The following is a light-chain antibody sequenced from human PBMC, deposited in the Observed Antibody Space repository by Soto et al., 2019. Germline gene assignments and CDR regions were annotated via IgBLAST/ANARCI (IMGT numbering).Light chain of an antibody. CDR1: SSDVGGYNY. Sequence: QAVVTQPPSASGSPGQSVTISCTGTSSDVGGYNYVSWYQQHLGKAPKLMISEVSKRPSGVPDRFSGSKSGNTASLTVSGLQAEDEADYYCSSFAGNNNLVFGGGTKLTVL. CDR3: SSFAGNNNLV. V-gene: IGLV2-8*01. J-gene: IGLJ2*01. CDR2: EVS.